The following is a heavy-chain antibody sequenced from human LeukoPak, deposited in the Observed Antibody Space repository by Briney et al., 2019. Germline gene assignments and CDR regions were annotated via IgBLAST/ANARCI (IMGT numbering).Heavy chain of an antibody. Sequence: SETLSLTCAVYDGSFTDYHWTWIHQPPGKGLEWIGEINHSGSTRYSPSLKSRATISVDTPKNQFSLRLSSVTAADTAVYYCARATEGYSSSVVYMDVWGKGTTVTVSS. CDR1: DGSFTDYH. V-gene: IGHV4-34*01. CDR3: ARATEGYSSSVVYMDV. CDR2: INHSGST. D-gene: IGHD6-6*01. J-gene: IGHJ6*03.